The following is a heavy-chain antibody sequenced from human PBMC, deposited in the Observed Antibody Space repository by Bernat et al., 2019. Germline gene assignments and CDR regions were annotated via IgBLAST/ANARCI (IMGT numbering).Heavy chain of an antibody. D-gene: IGHD3-16*01. V-gene: IGHV3-74*01. CDR3: AKGGWYYNSYVDL. J-gene: IGHJ6*04. CDR2: INTDGSNT. Sequence: AQLAESGGDLVQPGGSLRLSCAASGFTFSKFWMYWVRQAPGKGLVWVSRINTDGSNTIYADSVKGRFTISRDNAKNTVNLQMNSLGVEDTGVYYCAKGGWYYNSYVDLWGKGTTVTVSS. CDR1: GFTFSKFW.